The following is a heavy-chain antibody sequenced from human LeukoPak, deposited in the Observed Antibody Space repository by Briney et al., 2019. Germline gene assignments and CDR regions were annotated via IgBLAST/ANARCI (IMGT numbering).Heavy chain of an antibody. CDR3: ARDSVDGSGTYYNDSPDY. D-gene: IGHD3-10*01. V-gene: IGHV1-18*01. Sequence: ASVRVSCKASGYTFSSYGISWVRQAPGQGLEWMGWISAYNGNTDYAQNLRGRVTMTTDTSTSTAYMELRSLRSDDTAVYYCARDSVDGSGTYYNDSPDYWGQGTLVTVSS. CDR1: GYTFSSYG. J-gene: IGHJ4*02. CDR2: ISAYNGNT.